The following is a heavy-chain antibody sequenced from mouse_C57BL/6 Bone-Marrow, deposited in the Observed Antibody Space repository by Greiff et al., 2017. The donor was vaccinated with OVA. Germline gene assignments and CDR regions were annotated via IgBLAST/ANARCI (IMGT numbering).Heavy chain of an antibody. D-gene: IGHD2-1*01. CDR1: GYTFTSYW. CDR2: IDPSDSYT. J-gene: IGHJ1*03. Sequence: VQLQQSGPELVRPGTSVKLSCKASGYTFTSYWMHWVKQRPGQGLEWIGVIDPSDSYTNYNQKFKGKATLTVDTSSSTAYMQLSSLTSEDSAVYYCARWLLWPRYFDVWGTGTTVTVSS. V-gene: IGHV1-59*01. CDR3: ARWLLWPRYFDV.